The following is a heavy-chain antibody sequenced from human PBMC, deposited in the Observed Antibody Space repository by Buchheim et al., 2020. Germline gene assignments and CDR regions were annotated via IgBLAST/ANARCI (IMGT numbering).Heavy chain of an antibody. Sequence: QVQLVESGGGVVQPGRSLRLSCAASGFTFSSYAMHWVRQAPGKGLEWVAVISYDGSNKYYADSVKGRFTISRDNSKNTLYLQMNSLRAEDTAVYYCASGGGTLGDFWSGPRRYYYYGMDVWGQGTT. CDR3: ASGGGTLGDFWSGPRRYYYYGMDV. V-gene: IGHV3-30-3*01. CDR2: ISYDGSNK. J-gene: IGHJ6*02. D-gene: IGHD3-3*01. CDR1: GFTFSSYA.